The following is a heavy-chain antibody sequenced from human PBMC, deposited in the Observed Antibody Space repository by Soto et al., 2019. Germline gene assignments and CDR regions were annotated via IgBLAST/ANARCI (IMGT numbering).Heavy chain of an antibody. CDR1: GFTFSSYW. CDR2: IKEDGSEK. V-gene: IGHV3-7*02. J-gene: IGHJ4*02. CDR3: ARVGWTSLTFFDY. Sequence: GGSLRLSCAASGFTFSSYWMSWVRQAPGKGLEWVANIKEDGSEKNYVDSVKGRFTISRDNAKNSLYLQMNSLRAEDTAVYYCARVGWTSLTFFDYWGQGTLVTVSS. D-gene: IGHD4-17*01.